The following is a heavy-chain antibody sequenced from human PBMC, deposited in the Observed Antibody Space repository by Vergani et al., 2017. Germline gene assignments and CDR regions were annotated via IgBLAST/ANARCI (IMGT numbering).Heavy chain of an antibody. CDR1: GFDFSSYI. V-gene: IGHV3-48*01. D-gene: IGHD2-2*01. Sequence: QLVESGGGWVQPGGSLRLSCVVSGFDFSSYIMTWVRQAPGKGLEWVSFVSTGTKSQSYAESVKGRFTISRDSAKNSLYLQMDSLRAEDTAVYYCAREYSSTSGRAFDFWGQGTKVTVSS. J-gene: IGHJ3*01. CDR3: AREYSSTSGRAFDF. CDR2: VSTGTKSQ.